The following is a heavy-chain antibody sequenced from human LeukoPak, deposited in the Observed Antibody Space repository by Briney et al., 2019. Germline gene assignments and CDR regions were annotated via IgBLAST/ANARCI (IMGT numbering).Heavy chain of an antibody. J-gene: IGHJ4*02. CDR1: GGSFSGYY. Sequence: SETLSLTCAVYGGSFSGYYWSWIRQPPGKGLEWIGEINHSGSTNYNPSLKSRVTISVDTSKNQFFLKLSSVTAADTAVYYCASVVTGGEDYWGQGTLVTVSS. D-gene: IGHD3-22*01. V-gene: IGHV4-34*01. CDR3: ASVVTGGEDY. CDR2: INHSGST.